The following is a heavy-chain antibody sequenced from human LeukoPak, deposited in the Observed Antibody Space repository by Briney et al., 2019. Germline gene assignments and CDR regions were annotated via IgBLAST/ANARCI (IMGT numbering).Heavy chain of an antibody. CDR2: INSDGSST. V-gene: IGHV3-74*01. Sequence: GGSLRLSCAASGFTFSSYWMHWVRQAPGKGLVWVSRINSDGSSTSYADSVKGRFTISRDDAKNTLYLQMNSLRAEDTAVYYSLIGGYSGYDPFDYWGQGTLVTVSS. CDR3: LIGGYSGYDPFDY. CDR1: GFTFSSYW. D-gene: IGHD5-12*01. J-gene: IGHJ4*02.